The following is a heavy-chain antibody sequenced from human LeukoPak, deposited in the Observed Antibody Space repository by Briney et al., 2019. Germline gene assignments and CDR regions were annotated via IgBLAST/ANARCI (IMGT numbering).Heavy chain of an antibody. CDR1: GFTFSSNW. J-gene: IGHJ5*02. V-gene: IGHV3-74*01. Sequence: GGSLRLSCVASGFTFSSNWMHWVRQAPGKGLVWVSRISSDGISTTYADSVKGRFTTSRDNAKNTLYLQMNSLRVEDTAVYYCASFLCPTCSWGQGTLATVSS. CDR3: ASFLCPTCS. D-gene: IGHD2-2*01. CDR2: ISSDGIST.